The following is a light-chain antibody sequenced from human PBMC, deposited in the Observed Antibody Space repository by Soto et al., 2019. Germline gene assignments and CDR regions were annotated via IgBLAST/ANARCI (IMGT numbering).Light chain of an antibody. J-gene: IGKJ1*01. CDR3: QQYNNWPWT. CDR2: GAS. V-gene: IGKV3-11*01. CDR1: QSFGSY. Sequence: VLILSPATLSLKQGERATLSCRASQSFGSYLTWYQQKPCQAPRLLIFGASKRATGIPDRFSGSGSGTDFTLTISRLEPEDFAVYYCQQYNNWPWTFGQGTKVDIK.